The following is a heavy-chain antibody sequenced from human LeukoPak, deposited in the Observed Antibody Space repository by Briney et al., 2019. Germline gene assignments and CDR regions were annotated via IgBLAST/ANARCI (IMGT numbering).Heavy chain of an antibody. CDR1: GFTFSSYS. Sequence: GGSLRLSCAASGFTFSSYSMNWVRQAPGKGLEWVAHIKQDGSEKNYVDSVKGRFTISRDNARNSLLLQMDGLRAEDTAVYYCARDKVTGDSYFDYWGQGTLVTVSS. D-gene: IGHD2-21*02. CDR3: ARDKVTGDSYFDY. CDR2: IKQDGSEK. V-gene: IGHV3-7*01. J-gene: IGHJ4*02.